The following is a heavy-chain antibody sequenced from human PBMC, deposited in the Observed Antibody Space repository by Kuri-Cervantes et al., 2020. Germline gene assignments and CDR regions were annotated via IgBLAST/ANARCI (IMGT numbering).Heavy chain of an antibody. Sequence: GGSLRLSCAVSGFTFSSYAMSWVRQAPGKGLEWISYISSSSSTIYYADSVKGRFTISRDNAKDTLYLQMNSLRVEDTAVYYCARDRGYPDSFDIWGQGTMVTVSS. D-gene: IGHD1-1*01. CDR1: GFTFSSYA. J-gene: IGHJ3*02. V-gene: IGHV3-48*04. CDR3: ARDRGYPDSFDI. CDR2: ISSSSSTI.